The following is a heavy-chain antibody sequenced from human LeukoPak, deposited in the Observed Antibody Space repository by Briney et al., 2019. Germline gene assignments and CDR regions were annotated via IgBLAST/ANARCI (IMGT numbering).Heavy chain of an antibody. D-gene: IGHD1-26*01. J-gene: IGHJ3*01. CDR2: VRNKANYYAT. CDR1: GFTFSGSV. CDR3: TRGKWELQDAFDF. Sequence: GGSLRLSCTASGFTFSGSVIHWVRQASGNGLEWVGRVRNKANYYATAYVASVKGRFTISRDDSKNTAYLQMNSLKTEDTAAYYCTRGKWELQDAFDFWGQGTMVTVSS. V-gene: IGHV3-73*01.